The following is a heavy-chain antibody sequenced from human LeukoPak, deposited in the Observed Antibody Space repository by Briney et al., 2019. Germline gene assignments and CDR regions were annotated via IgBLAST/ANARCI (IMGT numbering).Heavy chain of an antibody. CDR2: ISSSGSTI. CDR3: AKELAATGSYYFDY. Sequence: PGGSLRLSCAASGFTFSDYYMSWIRQAPGKGLEWVSYISSSGSTIYYADSVKGRFTISRDNAKNSLYLQMNSLRAEDTAVYYCAKELAATGSYYFDYWGQGTLVTVSS. CDR1: GFTFSDYY. J-gene: IGHJ4*02. D-gene: IGHD6-13*01. V-gene: IGHV3-11*01.